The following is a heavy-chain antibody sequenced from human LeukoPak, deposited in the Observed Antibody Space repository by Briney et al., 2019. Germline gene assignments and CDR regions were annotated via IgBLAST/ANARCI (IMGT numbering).Heavy chain of an antibody. CDR3: ARSYDSSGYYPDS. D-gene: IGHD3-22*01. CDR2: INPNSGGT. V-gene: IGHV1-2*02. CDR1: GYTFTGYY. Sequence: GASVKVSCKASGYTFTGYYVHWVRQAPGQGLEWMGWINPNSGGTNYAQNFQGRVTMTRDTSISTAYMELSSLRSDGTAVYYCARSYDSSGYYPDSWGQGTLVTVSS. J-gene: IGHJ4*02.